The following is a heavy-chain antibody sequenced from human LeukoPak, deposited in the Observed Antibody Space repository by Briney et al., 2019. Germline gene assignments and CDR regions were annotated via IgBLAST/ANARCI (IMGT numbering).Heavy chain of an antibody. V-gene: IGHV4-39*01. CDR3: ARQAAGLFDY. J-gene: IGHJ4*02. D-gene: IGHD6-13*01. CDR2: IYYSGST. CDR1: GGSISSSSYY. Sequence: SETLSLTCTVSGGSISSSSYYWGWIRQPPEKGLEWIGSIYYSGSTYYNPSLKSRVTISVDTSKNQFSLKLSSVTAADTAVYYCARQAAGLFDYWGQGTLVTVSS.